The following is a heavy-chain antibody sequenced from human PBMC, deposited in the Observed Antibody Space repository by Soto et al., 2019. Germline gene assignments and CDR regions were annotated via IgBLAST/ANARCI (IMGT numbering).Heavy chain of an antibody. CDR3: AKSYYYYDSSGYYRHFDY. CDR2: ISGSGGST. J-gene: IGHJ4*02. V-gene: IGHV3-23*01. D-gene: IGHD3-22*01. CDR1: GFTFSSYA. Sequence: LRLSCAASGFTFSSYAMSWVRQAPGKGLEWVSAISGSGGSTYYADSVKGRFTISRDNSKNTLYLQMNSLRAEDTAVYYCAKSYYYYDSSGYYRHFDYWGQGTLVTVSS.